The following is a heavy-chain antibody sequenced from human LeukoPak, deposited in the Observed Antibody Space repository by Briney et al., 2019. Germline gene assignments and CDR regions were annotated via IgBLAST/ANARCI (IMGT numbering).Heavy chain of an antibody. CDR1: GFTFDDYG. J-gene: IGHJ3*02. CDR2: INWNGGSI. Sequence: GGSLRLSCAASGFTFDDYGMSWVRQAPGKGLEWVSGINWNGGSIGYADSVKGRFTISRDNAKNSLSLQMNSLRAEDTALYYCARGRITMIVVDAFDIWGQGTMVTVSS. CDR3: ARGRITMIVVDAFDI. D-gene: IGHD3-22*01. V-gene: IGHV3-20*04.